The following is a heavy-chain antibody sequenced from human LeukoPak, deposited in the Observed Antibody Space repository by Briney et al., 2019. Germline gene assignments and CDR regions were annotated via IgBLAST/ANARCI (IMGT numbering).Heavy chain of an antibody. V-gene: IGHV4-34*01. CDR1: GGSFSGYY. CDR3: ARHHGYTTRPHWFDP. D-gene: IGHD6-13*01. CDR2: INHSGST. Sequence: SETLSLTCAVYGGSFSGYYWSWIRQPPGKGLEWIGEINHSGSTNYNPSLKSRVTISVDTSKNQFSLKLSSVTAADTAVYYCARHHGYTTRPHWFDPWGQGTLVTVSS. J-gene: IGHJ5*02.